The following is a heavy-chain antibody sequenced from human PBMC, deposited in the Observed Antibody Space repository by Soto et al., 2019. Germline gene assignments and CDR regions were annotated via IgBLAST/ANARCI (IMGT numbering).Heavy chain of an antibody. Sequence: GGSLRLSCAASGFTFSSYAMSWVRQAPGKGLEWVSAISGSGGSTYYADSVKGRFTISRDNSKNTLYLQMNSLRAEDTAVYYCAKGEVAAHYYYGMDVRGQGTTVTVSS. CDR3: AKGEVAAHYYYGMDV. CDR1: GFTFSSYA. J-gene: IGHJ6*02. D-gene: IGHD2-15*01. V-gene: IGHV3-23*01. CDR2: ISGSGGST.